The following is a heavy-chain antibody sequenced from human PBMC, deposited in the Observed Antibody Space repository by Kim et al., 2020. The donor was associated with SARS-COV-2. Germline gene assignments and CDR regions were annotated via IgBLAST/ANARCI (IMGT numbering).Heavy chain of an antibody. J-gene: IGHJ6*02. Sequence: GGSLRLSCAASGFTFSNYGIHWVRQAPGKGLEWVALIWQDGSNKYYADSVKARFTISRDNSKNTVYLEMNNLSAEDTALYYCAKEAEAGWYYFGMDVWGQGTTVPVSS. D-gene: IGHD6-13*01. CDR1: GFTFSNYG. CDR3: AKEAEAGWYYFGMDV. CDR2: IWQDGSNK. V-gene: IGHV3-33*06.